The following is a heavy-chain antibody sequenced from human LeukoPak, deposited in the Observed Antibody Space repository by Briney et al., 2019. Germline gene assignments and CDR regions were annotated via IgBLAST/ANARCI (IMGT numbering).Heavy chain of an antibody. V-gene: IGHV3-23*01. D-gene: IGHD3-22*01. Sequence: GGSLRLSCAVSGITLSNYVMSWVRQAPGKGLEWVAGIRDSGGRTNYADSVKGRFTISRDNPKNTLYLQMNSLRAEDTAVYFCAKRGVVIRVILVGFHKEAYYFDSWGQGALVTVSS. J-gene: IGHJ4*02. CDR2: IRDSGGRT. CDR3: AKRGVVIRVILVGFHKEAYYFDS. CDR1: GITLSNYV.